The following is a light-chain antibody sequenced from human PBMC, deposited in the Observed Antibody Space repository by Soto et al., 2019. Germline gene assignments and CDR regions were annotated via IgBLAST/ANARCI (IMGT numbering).Light chain of an antibody. V-gene: IGKV1-39*01. CDR3: QQYDSTPPT. CDR1: QSISSY. Sequence: DIQMTQSPSSLSASVGDRVTITCRASQSISSYLNWYQQKPGKAPKLLIYAASSLQSGVPSRFSGSGSGTDFTLIITRLEAEDFAVYYCQQYDSTPPTFGQGTKVEVK. J-gene: IGKJ1*01. CDR2: AAS.